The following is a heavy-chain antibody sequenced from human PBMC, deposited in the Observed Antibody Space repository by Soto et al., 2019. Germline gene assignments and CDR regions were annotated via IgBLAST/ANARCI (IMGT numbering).Heavy chain of an antibody. CDR3: ARGACFYGSGIYYLFDS. V-gene: IGHV3-74*01. D-gene: IGHD3-10*01. CDR1: GFTFSSYW. J-gene: IGHJ4*02. CDR2: INNDGSST. Sequence: GGSLRLSCAGSGFTFSSYWMHWVRQAPGTGLVWISRINNDGSSTSYADSVKGRLTISRDNAKNTLYLQMDSLRAEDTAVYYCARGACFYGSGIYYLFDSWGQGTLVTVSS.